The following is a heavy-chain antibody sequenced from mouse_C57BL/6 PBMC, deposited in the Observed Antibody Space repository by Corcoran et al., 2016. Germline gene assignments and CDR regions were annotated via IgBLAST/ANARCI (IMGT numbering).Heavy chain of an antibody. V-gene: IGHV1-19*01. D-gene: IGHD1-1*01. J-gene: IGHJ2*01. CDR3: ARERDYYGSSLDY. Sequence: VQLQQSGPVLVKPGASVKMSCKASGYTFTDYYMNWVKQSHGKSLEWIGVINPYNGGTSYNQKFKGKATLTVHKSSSTAYMELNSLTSEESAVYYCARERDYYGSSLDYWGQGTTLTVSS. CDR2: INPYNGGT. CDR1: GYTFTDYY.